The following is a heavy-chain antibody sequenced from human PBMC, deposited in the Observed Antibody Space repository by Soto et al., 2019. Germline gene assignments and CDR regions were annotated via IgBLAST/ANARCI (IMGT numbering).Heavy chain of an antibody. Sequence: GGSLRLSCAASGFTVSSNYMSWVRQAPGKGLEWVSVIYSGGSTYYADSVKGRFTISRDNSKNTLYLQMNSLRAEDTAVYYCARELKSYRSRYQYFDYWGQGNLVTVSS. V-gene: IGHV3-53*01. D-gene: IGHD6-13*01. J-gene: IGHJ4*02. CDR1: GFTVSSNY. CDR2: IYSGGST. CDR3: ARELKSYRSRYQYFDY.